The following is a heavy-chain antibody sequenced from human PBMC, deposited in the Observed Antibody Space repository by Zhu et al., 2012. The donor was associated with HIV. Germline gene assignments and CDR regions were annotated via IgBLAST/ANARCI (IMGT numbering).Heavy chain of an antibody. D-gene: IGHD2-15*01. CDR3: AKVGRPNYYYYGMDV. CDR1: GFTFDDYA. V-gene: IGHV3-43D*04. J-gene: IGHJ6*02. CDR2: ISWDGGST. Sequence: EVQLVESGGVVVQPGGSLRLSCTASGFTFDDYAMHWVRQAPGKGLEWVSLISWDGGSTYYADSVKGRFTISRDNSKNSLYLQMNSLRAEDTALYYCAKVGRPNYYYYGMDVWGQGTTVTVSS.